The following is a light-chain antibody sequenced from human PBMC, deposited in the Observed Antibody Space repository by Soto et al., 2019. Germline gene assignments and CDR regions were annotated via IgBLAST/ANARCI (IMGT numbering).Light chain of an antibody. V-gene: IGKV3-20*01. CDR2: GAS. Sequence: EIVLTQSPGTLSLSPGERATLSCRASQSVSSSYLGWYQQKPGQAPRLLIYGASSRATGIPDRFSGSGSGPDFTLTISRLEPEDFAVYYCQQYGSSFSFTFGPGTKVDIK. CDR1: QSVSSSY. CDR3: QQYGSSFSFT. J-gene: IGKJ3*01.